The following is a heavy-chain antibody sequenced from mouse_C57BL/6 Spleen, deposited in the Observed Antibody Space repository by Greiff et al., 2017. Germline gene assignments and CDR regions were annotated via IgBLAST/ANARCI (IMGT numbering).Heavy chain of an antibody. CDR2: ISDGGSYT. CDR1: GFTFSSYA. D-gene: IGHD2-12*01. CDR3: ARVRYDGFAY. Sequence: EVKVVESGGGLVKPGGSLKLSCAASGFTFSSYAMSWVRQTPEKRLEWVATISDGGSYTYYPDNVKGRFTISRDNAKNNLYLQMSHLKSEDTAMYYCARVRYDGFAYWGQGTLVTVSA. V-gene: IGHV5-4*03. J-gene: IGHJ3*01.